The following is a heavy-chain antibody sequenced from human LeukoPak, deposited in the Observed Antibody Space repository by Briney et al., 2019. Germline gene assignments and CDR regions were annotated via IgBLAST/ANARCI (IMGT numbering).Heavy chain of an antibody. J-gene: IGHJ5*02. Sequence: SETLSLTCTVSGYSISSGSYWSWIRQPPGKGLEWIGEINHSGSTNYNPSLKSRVTISVDTSKNQFSLKLSSVTAADTAVYYCARGSRKRSWFDPWGQGTLVTVSS. V-gene: IGHV4-38-2*02. D-gene: IGHD6-6*01. CDR1: GYSISSGSY. CDR2: INHSGST. CDR3: ARGSRKRSWFDP.